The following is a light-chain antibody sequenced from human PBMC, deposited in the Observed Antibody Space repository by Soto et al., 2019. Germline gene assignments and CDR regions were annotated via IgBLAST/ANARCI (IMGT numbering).Light chain of an antibody. V-gene: IGKV3-11*01. CDR2: DAS. Sequence: EIVLTQSPVTLSLSPGERATLSCRASQSVSSFLAWYQQKPGQAPRLLIYDASNRATGIPARFSGSGSGTDFTLTISSLEPEDFAVYCCQQRSNWPPLTFGGGTKVEIK. CDR3: QQRSNWPPLT. J-gene: IGKJ4*01. CDR1: QSVSSF.